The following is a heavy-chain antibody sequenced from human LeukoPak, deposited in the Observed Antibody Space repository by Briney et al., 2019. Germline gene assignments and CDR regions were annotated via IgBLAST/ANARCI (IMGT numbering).Heavy chain of an antibody. CDR1: GYTFTGYH. J-gene: IGHJ6*03. CDR2: MNPNSGNT. D-gene: IGHD3-9*01. V-gene: IGHV1-8*02. Sequence: ASVKVSCKASGYTFTGYHMHWVRQAPGQGLEWMGWMNPNSGNTGYAQKFQGRVTMTRNTSISTAYMELSRLRSDDTAVYYCARGYFDRPTLYYYYYMDVWGKGTTVTVSS. CDR3: ARGYFDRPTLYYYYYMDV.